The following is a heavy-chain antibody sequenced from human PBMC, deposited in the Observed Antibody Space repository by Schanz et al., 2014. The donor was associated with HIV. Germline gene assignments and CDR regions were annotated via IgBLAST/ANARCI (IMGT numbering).Heavy chain of an antibody. J-gene: IGHJ4*02. CDR1: GFIFSDYY. CDR2: IWYDGSNK. Sequence: QVQLVESGGGLVKPGGSLRLSCAVSGFIFSDYYMSWIRQAPGKGLQWVAVIWYDGSNKYYADSVKGRFTFSRDNSKNTLYLQMYSLRGEDTAVYYCAKGTIFHGDCLDYWGQGTLVTVSS. V-gene: IGHV3-33*03. CDR3: AKGTIFHGDCLDY. D-gene: IGHD4-17*01.